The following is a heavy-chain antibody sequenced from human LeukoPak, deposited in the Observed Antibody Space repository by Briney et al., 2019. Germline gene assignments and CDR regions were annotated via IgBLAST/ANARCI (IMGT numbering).Heavy chain of an antibody. D-gene: IGHD2-2*02. Sequence: GESLKISCNGSGYXFTSYWIGWVRQMPGKGLEWMGRIDPSDSYTNYSPSFQGHVTISADKSISTAYLQWSSLKASDTAMYYCARRVKLGYCSSTSCFTLPDAFDIWGQGTMVTVSS. J-gene: IGHJ3*02. CDR3: ARRVKLGYCSSTSCFTLPDAFDI. CDR1: GYXFTSYW. V-gene: IGHV5-10-1*01. CDR2: IDPSDSYT.